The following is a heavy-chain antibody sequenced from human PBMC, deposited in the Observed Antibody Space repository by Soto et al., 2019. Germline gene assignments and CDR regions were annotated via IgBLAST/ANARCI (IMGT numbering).Heavy chain of an antibody. CDR1: GFSFRSYG. D-gene: IGHD1-26*01. Sequence: PGGSLRLSCEASGFSFRSYGLHWVRQAPGKGLEWIGLISYDGSNQFYADSVRGRFTISRDNSNNTLYLQMTSLRVEDTAVYYCAKDLFSGGSYPNWFDPWGHGTLVTSPQ. V-gene: IGHV3-30*18. J-gene: IGHJ5*02. CDR3: AKDLFSGGSYPNWFDP. CDR2: ISYDGSNQ.